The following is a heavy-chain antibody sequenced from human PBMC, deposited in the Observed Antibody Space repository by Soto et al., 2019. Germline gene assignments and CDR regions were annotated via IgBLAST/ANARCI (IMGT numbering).Heavy chain of an antibody. Sequence: SQTLSLTCAISGDSVSSNSAAWNWIRQSPSRGLEWLGRTYFGSRWYNDYPLSLRSRITISPDTSKNHFSLQLSSVTPEDTAVYYCARGRDDYNNYFEYWGQGTPVTVSS. V-gene: IGHV6-1*01. J-gene: IGHJ4*02. CDR1: GDSVSSNSAA. CDR2: TYFGSRWYN. D-gene: IGHD4-4*01. CDR3: ARGRDDYNNYFEY.